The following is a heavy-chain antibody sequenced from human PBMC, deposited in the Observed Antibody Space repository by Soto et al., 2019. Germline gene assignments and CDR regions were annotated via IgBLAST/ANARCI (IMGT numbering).Heavy chain of an antibody. V-gene: IGHV4-30-2*01. CDR1: GGSISSGGYS. CDR2: VFHSGST. J-gene: IGHJ4*02. Sequence: QLQLQESGSGLVKPSQTLSLTCTVSGGSISSGGYSWSWIRQPPGKGLEWIGYVFHSGSTYYSPSLKSRVTISVDGSTNQFSLKLSSVTAADTAVYYCARGSYGTGSDYWGQGTLVTVSS. D-gene: IGHD3-10*01. CDR3: ARGSYGTGSDY.